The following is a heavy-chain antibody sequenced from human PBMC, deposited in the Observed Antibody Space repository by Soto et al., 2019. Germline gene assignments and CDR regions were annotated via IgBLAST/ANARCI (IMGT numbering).Heavy chain of an antibody. V-gene: IGHV4-30-4*01. CDR3: ARVIPNYYDSSGYFDY. J-gene: IGHJ4*02. CDR1: GGSISSGDYY. CDR2: IYYSGST. D-gene: IGHD3-22*01. Sequence: PSETLSLTCTVSGGSISSGDYYWSWIRQPPGKGLEWIGYIYYSGSTYYNPSLKSRVTISVDTSKNQFSLKLSSVTAADTAVYYCARVIPNYYDSSGYFDYWGQGTLVTVSS.